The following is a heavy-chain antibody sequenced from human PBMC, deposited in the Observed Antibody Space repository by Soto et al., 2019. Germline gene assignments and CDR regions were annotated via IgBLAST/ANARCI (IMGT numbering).Heavy chain of an antibody. D-gene: IGHD3-16*01. CDR1: GYSITNND. J-gene: IGHJ5*02. CDR2: MNPGSGDT. Sequence: ASVKVSCKAFGYSITNNDVSEVRQATGQGLEWMGWMNPGSGDTGYAQKFQGRVTMTRDISIATAYMGLSSLRSDDTAIYYCARMETFGSLNWFDPWGQGTLVTVSS. CDR3: ARMETFGSLNWFDP. V-gene: IGHV1-8*01.